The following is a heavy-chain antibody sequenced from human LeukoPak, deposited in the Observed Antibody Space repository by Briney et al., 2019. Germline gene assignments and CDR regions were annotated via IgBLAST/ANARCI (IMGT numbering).Heavy chain of an antibody. CDR3: ARDRTFFDY. CDR1: GYSFTSYA. D-gene: IGHD1-14*01. J-gene: IGHJ4*02. CDR2: INTGTGNP. Sequence: ASVKVSCKTSGYSFTSYAMNWVRQAPGQGLEFMGWINTGTGNPTYAQGFTGRFVFSLDTSVSTAYLQISSLKTEDTAVYYCARDRTFFDYWGQGTLVTVSS. V-gene: IGHV7-4-1*02.